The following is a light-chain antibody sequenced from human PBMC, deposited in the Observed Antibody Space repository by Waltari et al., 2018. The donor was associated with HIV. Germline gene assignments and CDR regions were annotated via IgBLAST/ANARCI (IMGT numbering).Light chain of an antibody. J-gene: IGLJ1*01. CDR3: CSYAGTSTYV. CDR2: AVT. V-gene: IGLV2-23*02. Sequence: QSALTQPASVSGSPGQSITISCTGTSSDVASYNLVSWYQHHPGKAPKVMIYAVTKRPSGVSDRFSGSKSGNKASLTISGLQAEDEADYYCCSYAGTSTYVFGTGTKVTVL. CDR1: SSDVASYNL.